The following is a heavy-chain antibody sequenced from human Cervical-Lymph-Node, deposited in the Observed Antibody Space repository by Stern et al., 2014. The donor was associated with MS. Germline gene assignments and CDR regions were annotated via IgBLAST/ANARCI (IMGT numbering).Heavy chain of an antibody. CDR2: ISYDGSNK. CDR1: GISFSRYG. D-gene: IGHD3-10*01. Sequence: QVQLVESGGGVVQPGTSLRLSCAASGISFSRYGMHWVRQAPGKGLEWVAVISYDGSNKHFADSVKGRFSISRDNSKNTLYLQMNSLRPEDTAVYYCAKDRGLVWFGGLYNWGQGVLVTVSS. J-gene: IGHJ4*02. CDR3: AKDRGLVWFGGLYN. V-gene: IGHV3-30*18.